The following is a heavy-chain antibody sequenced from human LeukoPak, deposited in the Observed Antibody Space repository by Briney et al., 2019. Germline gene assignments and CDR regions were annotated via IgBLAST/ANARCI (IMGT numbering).Heavy chain of an antibody. V-gene: IGHV3-23*01. CDR2: ISGSGGST. CDR3: GRGDNYYYYYMDV. CDR1: GFTFSSYW. J-gene: IGHJ6*03. Sequence: PGGSLRLSCAASGFTFSSYWMHWVRQAPGKGLEWVSGISGSGGSTYSADSVKGRFTISRDNSKNTLYLQMISLRAEDTAVYYCGRGDNYYYYYMDVWGKGTTVTVSS. D-gene: IGHD3-10*01.